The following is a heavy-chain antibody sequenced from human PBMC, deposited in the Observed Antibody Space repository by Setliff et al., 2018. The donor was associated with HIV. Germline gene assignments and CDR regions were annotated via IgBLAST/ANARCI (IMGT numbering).Heavy chain of an antibody. CDR3: TRGRHSQTAXAIKFAL. J-gene: IGHJ1*01. CDR2: MNPNSSNS. V-gene: IGHV1-8*02. CDR1: GYTFINYD. Sequence: ASVKVSCKTSGYTFINYDINWVRQATGQGLEWMGWMNPNSSNSGYAQNFQGRVTMTLDTSISTAYMELSSLTSEDTADYYCTRGRHSQTAXAIKFALWGQG. D-gene: IGHD6-25*01.